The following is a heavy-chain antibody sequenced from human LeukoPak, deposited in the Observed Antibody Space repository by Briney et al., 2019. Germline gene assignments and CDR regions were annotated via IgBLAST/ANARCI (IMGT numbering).Heavy chain of an antibody. CDR3: ARGTNFDWLLYYYYGMDV. Sequence: SSETLSLTCAVYGGSFRGYYWSWIRQPPGEGLEWIGEINHSGSTNYNPSLKSRVTISVDTSKNQFSLKLSSVTAADTAVYYCARGTNFDWLLYYYYGMDVWGQGTTVTVSS. CDR2: INHSGST. V-gene: IGHV4-34*01. J-gene: IGHJ6*02. CDR1: GGSFRGYY. D-gene: IGHD3-9*01.